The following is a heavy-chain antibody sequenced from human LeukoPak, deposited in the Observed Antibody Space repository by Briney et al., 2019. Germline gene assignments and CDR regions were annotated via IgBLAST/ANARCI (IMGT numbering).Heavy chain of an antibody. D-gene: IGHD2-21*01. J-gene: IGHJ4*02. Sequence: GGSLRLSCAASGFTFSSYSMNWVRQAPGKGLEWVSSISSSGIYIYYADSAKGRFTISRDNAKNSLYLQMNSLRAEDTGVYYCAQSIGRVVGTFDFWGQGTLVTVSS. CDR3: AQSIGRVVGTFDF. V-gene: IGHV3-21*01. CDR1: GFTFSSYS. CDR2: ISSSGIYI.